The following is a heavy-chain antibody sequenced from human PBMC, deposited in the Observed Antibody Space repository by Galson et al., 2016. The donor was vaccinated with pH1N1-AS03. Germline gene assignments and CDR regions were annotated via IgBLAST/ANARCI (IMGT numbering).Heavy chain of an antibody. CDR3: AKKFYYDSSGHHLDVDDV. J-gene: IGHJ3*01. D-gene: IGHD3-22*01. CDR1: GFTFSNYA. Sequence: SLRLSCAASGFTFSNYAMTWVRQAPGKGLEWVSSISGSGGSTNSADSVRDRFSISRDNSKNTLFLQMNSLRADDTAVYYCAKKFYYDSSGHHLDVDDVWGQGTAVTVSS. CDR2: ISGSGGST. V-gene: IGHV3-23*01.